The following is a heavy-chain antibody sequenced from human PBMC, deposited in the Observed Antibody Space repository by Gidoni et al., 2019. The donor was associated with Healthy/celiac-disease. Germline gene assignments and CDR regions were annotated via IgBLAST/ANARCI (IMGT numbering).Heavy chain of an antibody. D-gene: IGHD3-10*01. Sequence: EVQLVESGGGLVQPGWSLRLSCAASGFTFSSYAMHWVRQAPGKGLEYVSAISSNGGSTYYANSVKGRFTISRDNSKNTLYLQMGSLRAEDMAVYYCARGYYYGSGSDYWGQGTLVTVSS. V-gene: IGHV3-64*01. CDR3: ARGYYYGSGSDY. J-gene: IGHJ4*02. CDR2: ISSNGGST. CDR1: GFTFSSYA.